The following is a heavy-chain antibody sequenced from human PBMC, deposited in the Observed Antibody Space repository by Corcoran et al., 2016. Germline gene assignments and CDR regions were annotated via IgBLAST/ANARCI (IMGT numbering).Heavy chain of an antibody. CDR3: ARRPGIMTMGIDY. Sequence: QVQLVESGGGVVQPGKSLRLSCVASGFIFSSYGMHWVRQAPGKGLEWVAVISYDGSDKYYADSVKGRFTISRDNSKNTLYLQMNSLNTEGTALYYCARRPGIMTMGIDYWGQGTLVTVSS. J-gene: IGHJ4*02. CDR1: GFIFSSYG. V-gene: IGHV3-30*03. CDR2: ISYDGSDK. D-gene: IGHD3-10*01.